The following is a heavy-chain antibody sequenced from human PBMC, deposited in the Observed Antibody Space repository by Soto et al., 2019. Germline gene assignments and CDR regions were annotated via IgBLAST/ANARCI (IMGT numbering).Heavy chain of an antibody. J-gene: IGHJ4*02. V-gene: IGHV1-69*01. CDR2: IIPIFGTA. CDR3: ARVGPYYSSGYYYY. CDR1: GGTFSSYA. D-gene: IGHD3-22*01. Sequence: QVQLVQSGAEVKTPGSSVKVSCKASGGTFSSYAISWVRQAPGQGLEWMGGIIPIFGTANYAQKFQGRVKITADESTSTAYMNLSSMRSEDTAVYYCARVGPYYSSGYYYYWGQGTLVTVSS.